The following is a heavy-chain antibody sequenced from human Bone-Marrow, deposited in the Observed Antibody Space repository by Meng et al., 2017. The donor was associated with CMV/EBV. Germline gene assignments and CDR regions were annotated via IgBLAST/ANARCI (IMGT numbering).Heavy chain of an antibody. V-gene: IGHV4-34*01. D-gene: IGHD3-16*01. CDR1: GGSFSGYY. J-gene: IGHJ4*02. CDR2: INHSGST. CDR3: ALTAPGEGFDY. Sequence: SETLSLTCAVYGGSFSGYYWSWIRQPPGKGLEWIGEINHSGSTNYNPSLKSRVTISVDTSKNQFSLMLSSVTAADTAVYYCALTAPGEGFDYWGQGTLVTVSS.